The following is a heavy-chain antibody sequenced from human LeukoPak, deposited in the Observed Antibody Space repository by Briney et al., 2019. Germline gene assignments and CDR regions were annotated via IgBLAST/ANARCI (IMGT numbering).Heavy chain of an antibody. CDR1: GGSISSYY. CDR3: ARGRLAAREHFDY. V-gene: IGHV4-59*01. Sequence: PSETLSLTCTVSGGSISSYYWSWIRQPPGKGLEWIGYIYYSGSTNYNPSLKSRVTISVDTSKNQFSLKLSPVTAADTAVYYCARGRLAAREHFDYWGQGTLVTVSS. CDR2: IYYSGST. J-gene: IGHJ4*02. D-gene: IGHD6-6*01.